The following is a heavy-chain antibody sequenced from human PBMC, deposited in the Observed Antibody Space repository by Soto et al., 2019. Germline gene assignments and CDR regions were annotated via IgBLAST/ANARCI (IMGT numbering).Heavy chain of an antibody. CDR2: IYYSGTT. D-gene: IGHD5-18*01. CDR3: ARALIQLWPHYYYGMDV. V-gene: IGHV4-30-4*02. J-gene: IGHJ6*04. CDR1: GGSISSGDYY. Sequence: SDTLSLSCTVSGGSISSGDYYWSWIRQPPGKGLEWIGYIYYSGTTYYNPSLKSRVTISVDTSKNQFSLKVSSVTAADTAVYYCARALIQLWPHYYYGMDVWGKGTTVTVSS.